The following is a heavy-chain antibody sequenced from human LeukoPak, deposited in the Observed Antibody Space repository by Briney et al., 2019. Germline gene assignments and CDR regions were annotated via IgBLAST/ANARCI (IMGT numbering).Heavy chain of an antibody. J-gene: IGHJ4*02. D-gene: IGHD1-26*01. V-gene: IGHV4-59*01. CDR1: GGSISSYY. CDR3: AGGSYYFDY. Sequence: SSETLSLTCTVSGGSISSYYWSWIRQPPGKGLEWIGYVYYSGSTNYNPSLKSRVTISVDTSKNQFSLKLSSVTAADTAVYYCAGGSYYFDYWGQGTLVTVSS. CDR2: VYYSGST.